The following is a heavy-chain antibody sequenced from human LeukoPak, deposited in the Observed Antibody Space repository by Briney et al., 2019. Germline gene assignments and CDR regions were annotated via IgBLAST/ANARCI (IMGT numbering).Heavy chain of an antibody. CDR3: AREWGSNGETNWFDP. Sequence: ASVKVSCKASGYTFTYYGISWVRQAPGQGLEWMGWVSAYNDNTNYAQKFQGRVTMTTDTSTSTAYMELRSLRSDDTAVYYCAREWGSNGETNWFDPWGQGTLVTVSS. J-gene: IGHJ5*02. D-gene: IGHD3-10*01. CDR1: GYTFTYYG. V-gene: IGHV1-18*01. CDR2: VSAYNDNT.